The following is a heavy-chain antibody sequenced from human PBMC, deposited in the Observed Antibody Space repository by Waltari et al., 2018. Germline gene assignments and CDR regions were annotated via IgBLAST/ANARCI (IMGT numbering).Heavy chain of an antibody. V-gene: IGHV3-23*01. Sequence: EVQLLESGGGLVQPGGSLRLSCAASGFTFSSYAMSWVRQAPGKGVEWVSAISGSGGSTYYADSVKGRFTISRDNSKNTLYLQMNSLRAEDTAVYYCAKGSYYYDSSGYLHWGQGTLVTVSS. CDR3: AKGSYYYDSSGYLH. CDR2: ISGSGGST. D-gene: IGHD3-22*01. CDR1: GFTFSSYA. J-gene: IGHJ4*02.